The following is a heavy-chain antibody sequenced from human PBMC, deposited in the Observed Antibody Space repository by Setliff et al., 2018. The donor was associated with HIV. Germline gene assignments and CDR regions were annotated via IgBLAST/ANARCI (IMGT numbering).Heavy chain of an antibody. Sequence: GSLRLSCAASGFTFSNYAMTWVRQAAGKGLEWVSAISSDSSRIYYADSVKGRFTISRDNAKSSLFLQMSTLTAEDTALYYCVGDYADLDAFNIWGQGTMVTVSS. CDR1: GFTFSNYA. V-gene: IGHV3-21*01. CDR2: ISSDSSRI. D-gene: IGHD4-17*01. CDR3: VGDYADLDAFNI. J-gene: IGHJ3*02.